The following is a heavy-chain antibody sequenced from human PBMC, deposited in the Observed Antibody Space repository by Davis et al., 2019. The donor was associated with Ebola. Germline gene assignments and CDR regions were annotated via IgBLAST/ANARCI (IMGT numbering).Heavy chain of an antibody. J-gene: IGHJ5*02. V-gene: IGHV1-46*01. CDR2: INPSGGST. Sequence: ASVKVSCKASGYTFTSYYMHWVRQAPGQGLEWMGIINPSGGSTSYAQKFQGRVTMTRDTSISTAYMELSRLRSDDTAVYYCARGEVLWFGELPSVNWFDPWGQGTLVTVSS. D-gene: IGHD3-10*01. CDR3: ARGEVLWFGELPSVNWFDP. CDR1: GYTFTSYY.